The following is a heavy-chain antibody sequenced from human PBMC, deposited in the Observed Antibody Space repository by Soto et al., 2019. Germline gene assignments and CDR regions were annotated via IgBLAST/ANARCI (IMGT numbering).Heavy chain of an antibody. CDR1: GFTFRNFV. Sequence: EVELLESGGGIVQPGGSLRVSCVASGFTFRNFVMSWVRQAPGKGLEWVSAIRGTGGETFYADSVKGRFTISRDNSKNTLYLQMNSLRDEDTALYFCAQDRGWGVGSPSHDYWGQGTLVTVSS. V-gene: IGHV3-23*01. J-gene: IGHJ4*02. D-gene: IGHD3-10*01. CDR2: IRGTGGET. CDR3: AQDRGWGVGSPSHDY.